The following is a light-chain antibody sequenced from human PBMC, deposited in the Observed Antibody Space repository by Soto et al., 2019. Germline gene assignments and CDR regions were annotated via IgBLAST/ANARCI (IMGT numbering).Light chain of an antibody. Sequence: HSVLTQPASLSGSPGQSITISCTGTSSDVGSYNLVSWFQQHPGKAPKLIIYEVSKRPSGLSNRFSGSKSSNTASLTISGLQAEDEADYYCCSYAGGSTSNYVFGTGTKVTVL. CDR2: EVS. J-gene: IGLJ1*01. V-gene: IGLV2-23*02. CDR3: CSYAGGSTSNYV. CDR1: SSDVGSYNL.